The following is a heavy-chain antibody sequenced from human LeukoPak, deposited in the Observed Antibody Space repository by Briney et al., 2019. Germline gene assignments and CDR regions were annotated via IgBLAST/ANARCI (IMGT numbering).Heavy chain of an antibody. V-gene: IGHV1-8*01. CDR3: ARGRRIVVVTADGMDV. CDR2: MNPNSGNT. CDR1: GYTFTSYD. D-gene: IGHD2-21*02. J-gene: IGHJ6*02. Sequence: ASVKVSCKASGYTFTSYDINWVRQATGQGLEWMGWMNPNSGNTGYAQKFQGRVTMTRNTSISTAYMELSSLRSEDTAVYYCARGRRIVVVTADGMDVWGQGTRSPSP.